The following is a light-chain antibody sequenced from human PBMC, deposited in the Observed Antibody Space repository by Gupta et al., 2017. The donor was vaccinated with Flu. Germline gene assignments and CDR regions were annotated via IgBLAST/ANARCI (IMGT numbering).Light chain of an antibody. CDR2: GSA. CDR1: QSVSSNY. J-gene: IGKJ3*01. V-gene: IGKV3-20*01. Sequence: IVLTQYLGTLSLSLGERATLSRMASQSVSSNYLAWYQQKPGLAPRFLIFGSASRAIGIPDRRSGSRSGRDFTLTITSLEPEDFAVYDCQQYGSRHAFTFGHGTKVDIK. CDR3: QQYGSRHAFT.